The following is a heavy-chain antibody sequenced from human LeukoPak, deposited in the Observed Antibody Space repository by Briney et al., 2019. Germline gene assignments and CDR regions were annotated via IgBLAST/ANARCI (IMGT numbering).Heavy chain of an antibody. D-gene: IGHD1-1*01. CDR3: ARDSAYNAFDI. J-gene: IGHJ3*02. V-gene: IGHV3-7*01. CDR1: GFTVSSNY. CDR2: IKQDGSEK. Sequence: GGSLRLSCAASGFTVSSNYMSWVRQAPGKGLEWVASIKQDGSEKYYVDSVKGRFTISRDNAKTSLYLQMNSLTAADTAVYYCARDSAYNAFDIWGQGTMVTVSS.